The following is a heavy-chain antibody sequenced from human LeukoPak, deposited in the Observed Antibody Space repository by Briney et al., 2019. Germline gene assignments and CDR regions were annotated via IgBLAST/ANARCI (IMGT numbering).Heavy chain of an antibody. CDR2: ITSGGDGT. J-gene: IGHJ1*01. Sequence: GGSLRLSCAASGFTFSSSAMSWVRQAPGKGLEWVSAITSGGDGTYYADSVKGRFTISRDNSKNTLYLQMNSLRAEDSAVYYCAKDPTVAGAAEYFQHWGQGTLVTVSS. CDR3: AKDPTVAGAAEYFQH. D-gene: IGHD6-19*01. CDR1: GFTFSSSA. V-gene: IGHV3-23*01.